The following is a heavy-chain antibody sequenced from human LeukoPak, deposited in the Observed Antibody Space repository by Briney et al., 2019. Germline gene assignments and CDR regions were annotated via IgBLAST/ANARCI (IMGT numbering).Heavy chain of an antibody. CDR2: TYPGDSDT. CDR1: GYSFTSYW. V-gene: IGHV5-51*01. Sequence: GESLKISCKGSGYSFTSYWIAWVRQMPGKGLEWMGITYPGDSDTRYSPSFQGQVTISADKSISTAYLQWSSLKASDTAMYYCAAPRVVVAATPVGGDAFDIWGQGTMVTVSS. J-gene: IGHJ3*02. D-gene: IGHD2-15*01. CDR3: AAPRVVVAATPVGGDAFDI.